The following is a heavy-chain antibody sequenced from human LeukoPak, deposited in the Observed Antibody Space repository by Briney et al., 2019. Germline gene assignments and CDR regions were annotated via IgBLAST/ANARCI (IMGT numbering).Heavy chain of an antibody. Sequence: PGGSLRLSCAASGFSFSDYYMTWIRQAPGRGLEWVSYVSSSGNTIYYADSVTGRLTVSRDNAKKSLYLQMNSLRAADTAVYYCARDLYGSGNFFDYWGQGTLVTVSS. CDR2: VSSSGNTI. CDR3: ARDLYGSGNFFDY. D-gene: IGHD3-10*01. CDR1: GFSFSDYY. J-gene: IGHJ4*02. V-gene: IGHV3-11*01.